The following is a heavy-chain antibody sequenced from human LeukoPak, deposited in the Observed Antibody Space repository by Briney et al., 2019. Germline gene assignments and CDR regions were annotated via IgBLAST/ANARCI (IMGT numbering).Heavy chain of an antibody. CDR3: ARRSEFGVLYYMDV. CDR1: GFTFSTYS. J-gene: IGHJ6*03. D-gene: IGHD3-16*01. V-gene: IGHV3-48*01. CDR2: ISGSSGTI. Sequence: PGGSLRLSCAASGFTFSTYSMNWVRQAPGRGLEWLSYISGSSGTIYYADSVKGRFTISRDNAKNSLYLQMNSLRAEDTAVYYCARRSEFGVLYYMDVWGKGTTVTVSS.